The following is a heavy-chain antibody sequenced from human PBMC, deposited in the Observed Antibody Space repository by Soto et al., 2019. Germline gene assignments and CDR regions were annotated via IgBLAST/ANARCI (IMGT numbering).Heavy chain of an antibody. V-gene: IGHV3-7*01. J-gene: IGHJ4*02. Sequence: EVQLVESGGGLVQPGGSLRLSCAVSGFTFSNYWMSWVRQAPGKGLEWVANIKQEGSEKHYVYSVKRRFTISRDNAKNSLYLQMNSLRSEYTPVYFCARGGSEGDYLGQGSLVTVSS. CDR2: IKQEGSEK. CDR3: ARGGSEGDY. CDR1: GFTFSNYW.